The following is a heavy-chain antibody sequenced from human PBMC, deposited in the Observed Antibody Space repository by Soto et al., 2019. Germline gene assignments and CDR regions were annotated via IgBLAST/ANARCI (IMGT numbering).Heavy chain of an antibody. CDR1: RGSISSYY. D-gene: IGHD3-16*02. Sequence: QVQLQESGPGLVKPSETLSLTCTVSRGSISSYYWSWIRQPPGKGLEWIGYISYSGNTNYHASLKSRVTISVDTSTNQFSLRVTSVTAADTAVYYCARIRGLGEVSPYFDYCVQGALVTVSS. J-gene: IGHJ4*02. V-gene: IGHV4-59*01. CDR2: ISYSGNT. CDR3: ARIRGLGEVSPYFDY.